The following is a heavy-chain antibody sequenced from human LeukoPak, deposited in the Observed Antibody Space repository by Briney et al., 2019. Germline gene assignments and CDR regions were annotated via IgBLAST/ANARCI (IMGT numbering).Heavy chain of an antibody. D-gene: IGHD3-10*01. Sequence: SETVSLTCTVSGGSISSYYWSWIRQPPGKGLEWIGYINYSGSTNYNPSLKSRVTMSLDTSKNQFSLKLSSVTAADTALYYCARGGCYSIGPWGQGTVVTVSS. V-gene: IGHV4-59*12. CDR3: ARGGCYSIGP. CDR2: INYSGST. CDR1: GGSISSYY. J-gene: IGHJ1*01.